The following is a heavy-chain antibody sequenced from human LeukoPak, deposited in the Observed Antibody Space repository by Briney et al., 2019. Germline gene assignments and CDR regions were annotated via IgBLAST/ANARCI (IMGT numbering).Heavy chain of an antibody. D-gene: IGHD2-2*01. Sequence: SETLSLTCAVYGGSFSGYYWSWIRQPPGKGLEWIGEINHSGSTDYNPSLKSRVTISVDTSKNQFSLKLSSVTAADTAVYYCARVHRIVVVPAARRHRYYGMDVWGQGTTVTVSS. V-gene: IGHV4-34*01. CDR3: ARVHRIVVVPAARRHRYYGMDV. CDR2: INHSGST. CDR1: GGSFSGYY. J-gene: IGHJ6*02.